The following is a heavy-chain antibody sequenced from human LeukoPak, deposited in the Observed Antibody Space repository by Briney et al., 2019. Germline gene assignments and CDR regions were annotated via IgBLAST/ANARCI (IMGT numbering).Heavy chain of an antibody. CDR1: GGSISSGSYY. D-gene: IGHD6-19*01. CDR2: IYTSGST. J-gene: IGHJ4*02. Sequence: SETLSLTCTVSGGSISSGSYYWSWIRQPAGKGLEWIGRIYTSGSTNYNPSLKSRVTISIDTSKNQFSLKLSSVTAADTAVYYCARSQYSSGWYGGVYWGQGALVTVSS. V-gene: IGHV4-61*02. CDR3: ARSQYSSGWYGGVY.